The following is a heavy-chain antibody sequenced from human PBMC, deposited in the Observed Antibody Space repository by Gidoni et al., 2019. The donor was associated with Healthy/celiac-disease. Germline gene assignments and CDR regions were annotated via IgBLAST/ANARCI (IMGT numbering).Heavy chain of an antibody. Sequence: QVQLQQWGAGLLKPSETLSLTCAVYGGSFSGYYWSWIRQPPGKGLEWIGEINHSGSTNYNPSLKSRVTISVDTSKNQFSLKLSSVTAADTAVYYCARGARGYCSGGSCRGPYYYYGMDVWGQGTTVTVSS. D-gene: IGHD2-15*01. J-gene: IGHJ6*02. CDR1: GGSFSGYY. CDR2: INHSGST. CDR3: ARGARGYCSGGSCRGPYYYYGMDV. V-gene: IGHV4-34*01.